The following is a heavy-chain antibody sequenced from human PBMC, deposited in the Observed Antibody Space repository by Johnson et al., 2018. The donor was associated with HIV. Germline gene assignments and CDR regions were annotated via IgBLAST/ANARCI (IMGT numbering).Heavy chain of an antibody. V-gene: IGHV3-30*03. J-gene: IGHJ3*02. Sequence: QVQLVESGGGVVQPGRSLRLSCAASGFTFSSMHWDRQAPGKGLEWVAVISYDGSNKYYADSVKGRFTISRDNSKNTLYLQMNSLRAEDTAVYYCARVDRSWAFDIWGQGTMVTVSS. CDR2: ISYDGSNK. CDR3: ARVDRSWAFDI. D-gene: IGHD3-16*02. CDR1: GFTFSS.